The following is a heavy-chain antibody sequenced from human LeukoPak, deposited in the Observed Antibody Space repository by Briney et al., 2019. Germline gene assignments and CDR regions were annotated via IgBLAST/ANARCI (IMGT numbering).Heavy chain of an antibody. V-gene: IGHV3-23*01. J-gene: IGHJ6*02. CDR3: AKRDTAMPYYYYYGMDV. D-gene: IGHD5-18*01. CDR2: ISGSGGST. Sequence: SGGSLRLSCAASGFTFSSYAMSWVRQAPGKGLEWVSAISGSGGSTYYADSVKGRFTISRDNSKNTLYLQMNSLRAEDTAVYYCAKRDTAMPYYYYYGMDVWGQGTTVTVSS. CDR1: GFTFSSYA.